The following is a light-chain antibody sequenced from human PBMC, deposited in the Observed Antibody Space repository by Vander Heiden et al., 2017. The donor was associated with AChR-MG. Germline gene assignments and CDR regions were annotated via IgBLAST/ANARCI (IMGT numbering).Light chain of an antibody. Sequence: DVVMTQSPLSLPVTLGQPASISCRSSQSLVYSDGNTYLNWFQQRPGQSPRRLIYKVSNRDSGVPDRFSGGGSGTDFTLKISRVEAEDVGVYYCRQGTHWPRTFGQGTKLEIK. CDR3: RQGTHWPRT. CDR2: KVS. V-gene: IGKV2-30*01. CDR1: QSLVYSDGNTY. J-gene: IGKJ2*01.